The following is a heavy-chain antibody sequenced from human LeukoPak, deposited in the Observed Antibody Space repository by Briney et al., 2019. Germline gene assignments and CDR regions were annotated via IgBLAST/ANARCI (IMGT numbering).Heavy chain of an antibody. Sequence: SETLSLTCTVSGGSISSYYWSWIRQPPRKELEWIGYIYYSGSTNYNPSLKSRVTISVDTSKNQFSLKLSSVTAADTAVYYCARDQSWGYGLVIGDYWGQGTLVTVSS. CDR2: IYYSGST. CDR1: GGSISSYY. CDR3: ARDQSWGYGLVIGDY. J-gene: IGHJ4*02. D-gene: IGHD5-18*01. V-gene: IGHV4-59*01.